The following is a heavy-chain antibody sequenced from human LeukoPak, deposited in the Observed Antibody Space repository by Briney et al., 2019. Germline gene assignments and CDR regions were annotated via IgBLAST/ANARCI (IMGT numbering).Heavy chain of an antibody. CDR3: ASSCSGGSCYFDY. D-gene: IGHD2-15*01. CDR1: GGSISSSSYS. Sequence: RPSETLSCTCTVSGGSISSSSYSGGWIRKPPGKGLEWIGNIYYTGRTYYNPSLKSRVTISVDTSKDQFSLKLRSVTAADTAVYYCASSCSGGSCYFDYWGQGILVTVSS. CDR2: IYYTGRT. J-gene: IGHJ4*02. V-gene: IGHV4-39*07.